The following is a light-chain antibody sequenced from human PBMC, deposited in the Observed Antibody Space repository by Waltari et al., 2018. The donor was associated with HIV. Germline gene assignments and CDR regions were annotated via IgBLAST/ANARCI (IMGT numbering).Light chain of an antibody. CDR1: RSNIENHS. CDR3: GTWDSRLSAYV. V-gene: IGLV1-51*01. CDR2: DDN. J-gene: IGLJ1*01. Sequence: QSVLTQPPSVSAPPGQTLTISSSGTRSNIENHSVSWYPQVPGTAPKLLIFDDNRRPSGIPDRFTGSKSATSATLGITGLQAGDEADYYCGTWDSRLSAYVFGTGTKVTVL.